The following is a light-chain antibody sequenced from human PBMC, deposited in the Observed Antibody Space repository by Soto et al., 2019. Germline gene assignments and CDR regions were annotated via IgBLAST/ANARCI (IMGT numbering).Light chain of an antibody. J-gene: IGLJ1*01. CDR3: QSYGSSLSGFYV. V-gene: IGLV1-40*01. CDR2: GNS. CDR1: SSNIGAGYD. Sequence: QSVLTQPPSVSGGPGERVTISCTGGSSNIGAGYDVHWYQQLPGTAPKLLIYGNSNRPSGVPDRFSGSKSGTSASLAITGLQAEDEADYYCQSYGSSLSGFYVFGTGTKVTVL.